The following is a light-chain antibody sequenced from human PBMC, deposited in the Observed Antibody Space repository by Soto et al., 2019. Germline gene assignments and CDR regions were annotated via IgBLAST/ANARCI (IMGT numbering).Light chain of an antibody. V-gene: IGKV1-27*01. CDR3: QKYNSAPLT. J-gene: IGKJ4*01. CDR2: ATS. CDR1: EGIAPY. Sequence: PSSLSAFVGDRVTITCRASEGIAPYLAWFQQKPGKVPKLLIYATSTLQSGVPSRFSGSGSGTDFTLTINSLQPEDVGTYYCQKYNSAPLTFGGGTKV.